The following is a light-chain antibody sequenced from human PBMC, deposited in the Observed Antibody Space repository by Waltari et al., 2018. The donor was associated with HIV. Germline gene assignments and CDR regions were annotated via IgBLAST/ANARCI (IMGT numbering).Light chain of an antibody. J-gene: IGLJ3*02. CDR3: AAWDDSLSGSWV. V-gene: IGLV1-47*01. CDR2: RHN. Sequence: QSVLTQPPSASGTPGQRVTISCSGSSSNIGSNYVYWYQQLPGTAPKLRICRHNQRPSGVPDRFSGSKSGTSAALAISGLRSEDEADYYCAAWDDSLSGSWVFGGGTKLTVL. CDR1: SSNIGSNY.